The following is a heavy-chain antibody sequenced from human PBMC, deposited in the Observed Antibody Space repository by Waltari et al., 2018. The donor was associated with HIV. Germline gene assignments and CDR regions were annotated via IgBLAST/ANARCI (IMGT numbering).Heavy chain of an antibody. CDR1: GFSLSTSGMC. J-gene: IGHJ4*02. CDR2: IDWDDDK. V-gene: IGHV2-70*15. D-gene: IGHD3-22*01. Sequence: QVTLRESGPALVTPTQTLTLTCTFSGFSLSTSGMCVSWIRQPPGKALEWLARIDWDDDKYYSTSLKTRLTISKDTSKNQVVLTMTNMDPVDTATYYCARIIDLDSSGLPGDWGQGTLVTVSS. CDR3: ARIIDLDSSGLPGD.